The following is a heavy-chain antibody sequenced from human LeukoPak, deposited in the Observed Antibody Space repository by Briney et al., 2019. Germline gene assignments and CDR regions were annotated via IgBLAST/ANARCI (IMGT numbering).Heavy chain of an antibody. CDR3: ATKLNGEMAGVFHFDY. V-gene: IGHV1-24*01. CDR2: FDPEDGET. CDR1: GYTLTELS. J-gene: IGHJ4*02. Sequence: ASVKVSCKVSGYTLTELSMHWVRQAPGKGLEWMGGFDPEDGETIYAQKFQGRVTMTEDTSTDTAYMELSSLRSEGTAVYYCATKLNGEMAGVFHFDYWGQGTLVTVSS. D-gene: IGHD3-10*01.